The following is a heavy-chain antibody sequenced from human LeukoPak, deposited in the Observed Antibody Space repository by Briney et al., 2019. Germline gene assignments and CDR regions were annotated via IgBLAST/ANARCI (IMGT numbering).Heavy chain of an antibody. J-gene: IGHJ4*02. V-gene: IGHV3-23*01. CDR1: GLPFSCYA. D-gene: IGHD6-19*01. CDR3: AKSRDIAVAGTSYYFDY. CDR2: LCGRGGKI. Sequence: PRGYLRLPCAATGLPFSCYALGWVRPAPREWLDWDSALCGRGGKIYYGDSVKGRFTISRDHSKNTLYLQMNSLRAEDTAVYYCAKSRDIAVAGTSYYFDYWGQGTLVTVSS.